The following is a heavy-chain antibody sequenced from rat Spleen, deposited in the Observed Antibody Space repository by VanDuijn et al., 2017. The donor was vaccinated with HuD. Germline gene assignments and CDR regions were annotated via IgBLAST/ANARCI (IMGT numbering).Heavy chain of an antibody. CDR2: ISPGGGST. V-gene: IGHV5-27*01. Sequence: EVQLVESGGGLVQPGRSLKLSCAASGFTFSDYNMAWVRQAPKKGLEWVAYISPGGGSTYYRDSVKGRFTISRDNAKSTLYLQMDSLRSEDTATYYCTTDRLGADYFDYWGQGVMVTVSS. CDR1: GFTFSDYN. D-gene: IGHD5-1*01. J-gene: IGHJ2*01. CDR3: TTDRLGADYFDY.